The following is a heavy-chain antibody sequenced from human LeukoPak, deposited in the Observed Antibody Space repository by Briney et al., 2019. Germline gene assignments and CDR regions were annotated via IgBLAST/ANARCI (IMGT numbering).Heavy chain of an antibody. Sequence: GESLKISCKGSGYSFTSYWIGWVRQMPGKGLEWMGIIYPGDSDTRYSPSFQGQVTISADKSISTAYLQWSSLKASDTAMYYCARRAGLWFGEYYYMDVWGKGTTVTVSS. CDR1: GYSFTSYW. CDR2: IYPGDSDT. J-gene: IGHJ6*03. D-gene: IGHD3-10*01. CDR3: ARRAGLWFGEYYYMDV. V-gene: IGHV5-51*01.